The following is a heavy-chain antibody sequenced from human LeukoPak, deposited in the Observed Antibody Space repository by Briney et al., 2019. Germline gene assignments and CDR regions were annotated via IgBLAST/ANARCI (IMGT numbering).Heavy chain of an antibody. CDR3: ASSGSYRFDY. CDR2: ITASGTAM. J-gene: IGHJ4*02. Sequence: GGSLRLSCAASGFTFSSYSMNWVRQAPGKGLEWVSHITASGTAMFYADSVKDRFTISRDNAKNSLYLQMNSLRDEDTAVYYCASSGSYRFDYWGQGTLVTVSS. V-gene: IGHV3-48*02. D-gene: IGHD1-26*01. CDR1: GFTFSSYS.